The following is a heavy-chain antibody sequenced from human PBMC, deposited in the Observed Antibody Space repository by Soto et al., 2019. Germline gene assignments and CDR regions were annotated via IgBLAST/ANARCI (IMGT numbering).Heavy chain of an antibody. CDR1: GFTFSSYA. J-gene: IGHJ4*02. CDR3: ARVPGDYGY. Sequence: QVQVVESGGGVVQPGRSLRLSCAASGFTFSSYAMHWVRQAPGKGLEWVAAISYDGSNKYYADSVKGRFIIFRDNSKNTLYLQMNSLRGEDTAVYYCARVPGDYGYWGQGTLVTVS. D-gene: IGHD4-17*01. V-gene: IGHV3-30-3*01. CDR2: ISYDGSNK.